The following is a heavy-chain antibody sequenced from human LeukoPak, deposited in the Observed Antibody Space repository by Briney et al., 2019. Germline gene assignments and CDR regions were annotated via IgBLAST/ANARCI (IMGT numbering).Heavy chain of an antibody. V-gene: IGHV4-30-4*08. CDR3: ARHLGNPIYDY. CDR1: GVSISSGDHN. J-gene: IGHJ4*02. Sequence: KTSQTLSLTCTVSGVSISSGDHNWSWIRQHPGKGLEWIGYISDSGSTRYNSSLKSRVTLSVDTSKNHFSLKLSSVTAADTAVYYCARHLGNPIYDYWGQGALVTVSS. CDR2: ISDSGST.